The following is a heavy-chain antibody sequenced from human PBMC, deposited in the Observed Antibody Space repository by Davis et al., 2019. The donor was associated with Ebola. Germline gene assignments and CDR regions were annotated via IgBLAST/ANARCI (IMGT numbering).Heavy chain of an antibody. J-gene: IGHJ4*02. D-gene: IGHD1-26*01. CDR1: GFTFSSYS. CDR2: ISSSSSYI. Sequence: GESLKISCAASGFTFSSYSMNWVRQAPGKGLEWVSSISSSSSYIYYADSAKGRFTISRDNSKNTLYLQMNSLRAEDTAVYYCAKDRGSYYVYYFDYWGQGTLVTVSS. CDR3: AKDRGSYYVYYFDY. V-gene: IGHV3-21*01.